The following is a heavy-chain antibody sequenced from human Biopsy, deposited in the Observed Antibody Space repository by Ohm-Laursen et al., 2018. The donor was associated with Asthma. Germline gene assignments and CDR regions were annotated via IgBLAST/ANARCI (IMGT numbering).Heavy chain of an antibody. CDR2: ISKDASTQ. V-gene: IGHV3-30*01. Sequence: SLRLSCSASGFSFSNFAIHWVRQAPGKGLEWVGVISKDASTQDYADSVKGRFTMARDNSKNTLDLQMNSLREEDTAVYYCVRDGTDNAFNIWGQGTVVSVSS. CDR3: VRDGTDNAFNI. CDR1: GFSFSNFA. J-gene: IGHJ3*02. D-gene: IGHD1-1*01.